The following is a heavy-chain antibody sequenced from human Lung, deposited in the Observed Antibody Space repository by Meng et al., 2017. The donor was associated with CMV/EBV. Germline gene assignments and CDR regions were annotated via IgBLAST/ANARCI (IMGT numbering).Heavy chain of an antibody. J-gene: IGHJ4*02. CDR1: GDSVSRHRAA. V-gene: IGHV6-1*01. CDR2: TYYRSKWYN. D-gene: IGHD6-19*01. CDR3: ARDHSGWFLDY. Sequence: SGDSVSRHRAAWNLIRQSPSRGLEWLGRTYYRSKWYNDYAVSVKSRITINPDTSKNQFSLQLNSVTPEDTAVYYCARDHSGWFLDYWGQGTLVTVSS.